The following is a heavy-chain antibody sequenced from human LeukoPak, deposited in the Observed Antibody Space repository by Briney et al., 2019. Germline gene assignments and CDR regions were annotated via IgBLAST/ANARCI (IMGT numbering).Heavy chain of an antibody. CDR3: ARARSGSYLYGY. V-gene: IGHV1-2*02. J-gene: IGHJ4*02. CDR1: GYTFTGYY. Sequence: ASVKVSCKASGYTFTGYYMHWVRQAPGQGLEWMGWINPNSGGTNYAQKFQGRVTMTRDTSISPAYMELSGLRSDDTAVYYCARARSGSYLYGYWGQGTLVTVSS. CDR2: INPNSGGT. D-gene: IGHD1-26*01.